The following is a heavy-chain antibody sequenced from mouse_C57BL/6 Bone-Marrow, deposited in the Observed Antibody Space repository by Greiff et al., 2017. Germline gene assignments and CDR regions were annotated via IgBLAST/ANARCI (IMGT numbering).Heavy chain of an antibody. V-gene: IGHV1-18*01. D-gene: IGHD2-5*01. CDR3: ARSAYYSNYWYFDV. CDR2: INPNNGGT. J-gene: IGHJ1*03. Sequence: EVQLQQSGPELVKPGASVKILCKASGYTFTDYNMDWVKQSHGKSLEWIGDINPNNGGTIYNQKFKGKATLTVDKPSSTAYMELRSLTSEDTAVYYCARSAYYSNYWYFDVWGTGTTVTVSS. CDR1: GYTFTDYN.